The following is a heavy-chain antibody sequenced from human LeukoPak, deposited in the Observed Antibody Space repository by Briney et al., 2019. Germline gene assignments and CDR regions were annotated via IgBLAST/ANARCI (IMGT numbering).Heavy chain of an antibody. Sequence: PGGSLRLSCAASGFTFSNAWMNWVRQAPGKGLEWVANIKQDGSEKYYVDSVKGRFTISRDNAKNSLYLQMNSLRAEDTAVYYCARWEDTAMGNFDYWGQGTLVTVSS. CDR1: GFTFSNAW. CDR3: ARWEDTAMGNFDY. V-gene: IGHV3-7*01. J-gene: IGHJ4*02. CDR2: IKQDGSEK. D-gene: IGHD5-18*01.